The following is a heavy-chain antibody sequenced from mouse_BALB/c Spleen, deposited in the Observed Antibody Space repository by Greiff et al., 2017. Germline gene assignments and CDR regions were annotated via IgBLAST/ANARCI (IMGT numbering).Heavy chain of an antibody. CDR2: ISYDGSN. D-gene: IGHD2-4*01. J-gene: IGHJ3*01. Sequence: EVKLLESGPGLVKPSQSLSLTCSVTGYSITSGYYWNWIRQFPGNKLEWMGYISYDGSNNYNPSLKNRISITRDTSKNQFFLKLNSVTTEDTATYYCARRSYDYDGVAYWGQGTLVTVSA. CDR1: GYSITSGYY. V-gene: IGHV3-6*02. CDR3: ARRSYDYDGVAY.